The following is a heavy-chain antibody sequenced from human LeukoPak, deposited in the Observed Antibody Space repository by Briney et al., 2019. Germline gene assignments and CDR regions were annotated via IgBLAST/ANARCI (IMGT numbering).Heavy chain of an antibody. J-gene: IGHJ5*02. CDR3: AREASGSNYDFWSGYSEWFDP. Sequence: SVTVSCKASGGTFSSYAISWVRQAPAQGLEWMGRIIPIFGIANYAQKFQGRVTITADKSTSTAYMELSSLRSEDTAVYYCAREASGSNYDFWSGYSEWFDPWGQGTLVTASS. CDR2: IIPIFGIA. D-gene: IGHD3-3*01. CDR1: GGTFSSYA. V-gene: IGHV1-69*04.